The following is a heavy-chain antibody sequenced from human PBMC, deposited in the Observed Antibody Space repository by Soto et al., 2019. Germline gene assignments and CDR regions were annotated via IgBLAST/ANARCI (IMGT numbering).Heavy chain of an antibody. V-gene: IGHV1-69*12. CDR2: IIPVFGTA. CDR1: GGSLSNYG. Sequence: QVQLVQSGAEVKKPGSSVKVSCKASGGSLSNYGISWVRQAPGQGLEWMGGIIPVFGTANYAQKCQGRVTITEDESTNIVYMDVTSLRSEDTAVYYCARGDATKIVVTTYYAMDVWGQGTTVTVSS. CDR3: ARGDATKIVVTTYYAMDV. J-gene: IGHJ6*02. D-gene: IGHD4-17*01.